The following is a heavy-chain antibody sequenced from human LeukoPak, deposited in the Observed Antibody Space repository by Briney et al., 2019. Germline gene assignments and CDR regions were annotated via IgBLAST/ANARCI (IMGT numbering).Heavy chain of an antibody. CDR3: ASDSISMNAFDA. V-gene: IGHV4-59*01. D-gene: IGHD3-22*01. J-gene: IGHJ3*01. CDR2: ISYIGST. Sequence: PSETLSLTCAVYGGSFSGYYWSWIRQPPGKGLEWIGYISYIGSTNYNPSLKSRVTISIDTSNNEVSLMLTSVTAADTAVYYCASDSISMNAFDAWGQGTMVTVSS. CDR1: GGSFSGYY.